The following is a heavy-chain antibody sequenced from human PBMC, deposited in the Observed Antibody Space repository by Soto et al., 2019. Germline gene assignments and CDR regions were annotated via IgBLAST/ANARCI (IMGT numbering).Heavy chain of an antibody. Sequence: PSETPSLTCSVSGASVGTTSYFWGWLRQSPGKGLEWIGSLYHRGTTFYNPSLKSRVTISVDTSKNQFSLKLNSVNATDPAVYSCAGRRGVTGPSRFFDYWGQGTQVAVAS. CDR1: GASVGTTSYF. D-gene: IGHD2-21*02. V-gene: IGHV4-39*05. J-gene: IGHJ4*02. CDR3: AGRRGVTGPSRFFDY. CDR2: LYHRGTT.